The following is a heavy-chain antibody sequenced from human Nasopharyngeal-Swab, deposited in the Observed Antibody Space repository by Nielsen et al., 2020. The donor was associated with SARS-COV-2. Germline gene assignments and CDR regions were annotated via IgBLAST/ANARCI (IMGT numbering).Heavy chain of an antibody. J-gene: IGHJ6*03. CDR1: GFTLSSYA. Sequence: GESLKISCAASGFTLSSYALNWVRQAPGKGLEWVSSIGGYVDSTFYADSVKGRFTISRDRSKNTFYLQMNSLRVEDTAEYYCAKNTIMVDTYSYYMDVWGKGATVTVSS. CDR3: AKNTIMVDTYSYYMDV. V-gene: IGHV3-23*01. CDR2: IGGYVDST. D-gene: IGHD5-24*01.